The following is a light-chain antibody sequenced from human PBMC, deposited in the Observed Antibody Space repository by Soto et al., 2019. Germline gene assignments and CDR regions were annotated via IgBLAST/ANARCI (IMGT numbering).Light chain of an antibody. Sequence: EIVLTQSPGTLSLSPGERATLSCRASQSISSSYLAWYQQKVGQAPRLLIYGASSRATGIPDRFSGSGSGTDFPLTISRLEPEDFAVYYCQQHGSSPFTFGGGTKVEIK. CDR1: QSISSSY. CDR3: QQHGSSPFT. CDR2: GAS. V-gene: IGKV3-20*01. J-gene: IGKJ4*01.